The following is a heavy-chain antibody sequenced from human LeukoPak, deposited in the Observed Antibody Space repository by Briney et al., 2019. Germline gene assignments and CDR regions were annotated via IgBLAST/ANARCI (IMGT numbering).Heavy chain of an antibody. D-gene: IGHD1-26*01. CDR2: IHSGGST. V-gene: IGHV3-53*01. CDR1: GFTVSSNY. Sequence: GGSLRLSCAASGFTVSSNYMTWVRQAPGKGLEWVSVIHSGGSTYYADSVKGRFTISRDNSKNMLYLQMNSLRAEDTAVYYCARDRSGSPRPGAFDIWGQGTMVTVSS. CDR3: ARDRSGSPRPGAFDI. J-gene: IGHJ3*02.